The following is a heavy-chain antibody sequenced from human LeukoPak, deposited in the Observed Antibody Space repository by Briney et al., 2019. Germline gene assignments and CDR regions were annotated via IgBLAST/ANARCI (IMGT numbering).Heavy chain of an antibody. CDR2: ISYDGSNK. Sequence: GGSLRLSCAASGFTFSSYAMHWVRQAPGKGLEWVAVISYDGSNKYYADSVKGRFTISRDNSKNTLYLQMNSLRAEDTAVYYCAARGCSSTSCYRQFDYWGQGTLVTVSS. CDR3: AARGCSSTSCYRQFDY. V-gene: IGHV3-30-3*01. D-gene: IGHD2-2*02. CDR1: GFTFSSYA. J-gene: IGHJ4*02.